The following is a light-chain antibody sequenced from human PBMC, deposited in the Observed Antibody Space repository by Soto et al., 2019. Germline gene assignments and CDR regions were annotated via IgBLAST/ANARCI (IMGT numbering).Light chain of an antibody. Sequence: EIVLTQPPGTLSLSPGERATLSCRASQSVSRYLAWYQQKPGQAPRLLIYGASSRATGIPDRFSGSGSGTDFTLTISRLEPEDFAVYYCQQYGSSPWTFGQGTKVEIK. CDR3: QQYGSSPWT. J-gene: IGKJ1*01. CDR1: QSVSRY. V-gene: IGKV3-20*01. CDR2: GAS.